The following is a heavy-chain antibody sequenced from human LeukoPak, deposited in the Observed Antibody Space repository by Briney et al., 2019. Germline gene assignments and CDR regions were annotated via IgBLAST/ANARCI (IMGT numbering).Heavy chain of an antibody. J-gene: IGHJ4*02. CDR3: ARAPHTSPTDYYFDF. CDR1: GFTFSDYY. V-gene: IGHV4-38-2*01. CDR2: IYYSGSA. Sequence: GSLRLSCAASGFTFSDYYMSWIRQPPGKGLEWIGTIYYSGSAYYNPSLKSRLTISVDTSDNQFSLNLTSVTAADTAVYFCARAPHTSPTDYYFDFWGPGTLVTVSS. D-gene: IGHD1-14*01.